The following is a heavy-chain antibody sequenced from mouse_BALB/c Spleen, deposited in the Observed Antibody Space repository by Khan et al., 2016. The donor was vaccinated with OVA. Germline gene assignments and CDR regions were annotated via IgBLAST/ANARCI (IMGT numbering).Heavy chain of an antibody. CDR2: INTYTGKP. CDR1: GYSFTNYG. Sequence: QIQLVQSGPELKKPGETVKISCKASGYSFTNYGMNRVKQSPGKASKWMGWINTYTGKPTYADDFKGRFAFSLETSASTAYLQFNNLKNADTATYYDARPPYCSYTPNHWGQGTSVTVSS. V-gene: IGHV9-3-1*01. J-gene: IGHJ4*01. CDR3: ARPPYCSYTPNH. D-gene: IGHD2-12*01.